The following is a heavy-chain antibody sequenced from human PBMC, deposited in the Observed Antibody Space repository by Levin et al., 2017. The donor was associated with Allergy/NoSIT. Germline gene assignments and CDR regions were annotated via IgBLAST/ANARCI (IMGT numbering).Heavy chain of an antibody. J-gene: IGHJ2*01. V-gene: IGHV3-48*01. Sequence: LSLTCAASGFTFSSSSMNWVRQAPGKGLEWVSYISSSSSTIYYADSVKGRFTISRDNAKNSLYLQMNSVRAEDTAVYYCARTGHFGWYFDLWGRGTLVTVSS. CDR1: GFTFSSSS. D-gene: IGHD1-14*01. CDR2: ISSSSSTI. CDR3: ARTGHFGWYFDL.